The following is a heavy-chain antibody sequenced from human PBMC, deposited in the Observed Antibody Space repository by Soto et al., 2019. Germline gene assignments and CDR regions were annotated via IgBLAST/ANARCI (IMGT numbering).Heavy chain of an antibody. Sequence: SETLSLTCAVSGDSIKTHYGSWIRQPPGKGLEWIGYIYYSGSTLYNPSLKRRVTISVDTAKNQFSLRLNSLTAADTAVYYCASGWMAAFGHWGQGTLVTVSS. V-gene: IGHV4-59*11. CDR2: IYYSGST. CDR1: GDSIKTHY. D-gene: IGHD5-12*01. J-gene: IGHJ4*02. CDR3: ASGWMAAFGH.